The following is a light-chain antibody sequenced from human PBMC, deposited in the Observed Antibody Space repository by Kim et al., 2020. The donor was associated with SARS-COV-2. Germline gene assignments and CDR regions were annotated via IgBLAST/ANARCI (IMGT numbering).Light chain of an antibody. Sequence: ASVGDRVKITCRASRDISNYLAWYQQNPGKAPQVLIYAASSLRSGVPSRFSASGSGTDFTLTISSLQPVDFATYYCQKYNSCLLTFGGGTKVDIK. CDR2: AAS. V-gene: IGKV1-27*01. CDR3: QKYNSCLLT. CDR1: RDISNY. J-gene: IGKJ4*01.